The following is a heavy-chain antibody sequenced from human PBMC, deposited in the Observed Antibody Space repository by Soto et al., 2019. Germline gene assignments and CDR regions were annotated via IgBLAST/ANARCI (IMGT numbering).Heavy chain of an antibody. CDR2: ISYDGSNK. V-gene: IGHV3-30-3*01. CDR1: GFTFSSYA. Sequence: QVQLVESGGGVVKPGRSLRLSCAASGFTFSSYAMNWVRQAPGKGLEWVAVISYDGSNKYYADSVKGRFTISRDNSKNTLYLQMNSLRAEETDVYYFARGGSGWYGFPEGPFDYWGQGTLVTVSS. D-gene: IGHD6-19*01. CDR3: ARGGSGWYGFPEGPFDY. J-gene: IGHJ4*02.